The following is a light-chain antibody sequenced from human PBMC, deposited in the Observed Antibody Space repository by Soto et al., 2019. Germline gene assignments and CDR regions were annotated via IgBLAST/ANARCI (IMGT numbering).Light chain of an antibody. CDR2: GAS. J-gene: IGKJ1*01. CDR3: QQYGRSPCT. Sequence: IVLTHSPCTLSLSPGDRATLSCMASQSVSSRFLAWYQQKHGQPPSLLIYGASSRATGIPDRFSGSGSGTAFTLTISRLEPEDFAVYYCQQYGRSPCTFGQGTKVDIK. CDR1: QSVSSRF. V-gene: IGKV3-20*01.